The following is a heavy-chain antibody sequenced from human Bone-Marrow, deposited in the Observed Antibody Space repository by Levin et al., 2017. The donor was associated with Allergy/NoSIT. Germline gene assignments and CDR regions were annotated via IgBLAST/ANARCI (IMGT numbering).Heavy chain of an antibody. D-gene: IGHD3-3*01. J-gene: IGHJ4*02. CDR1: GFTFSSYA. CDR2: ISGSASGT. V-gene: IGHV3-23*01. CDR3: AKSTEFFWSGYDN. Sequence: PGGSLRLSCAASGFTFSSYAMSWVRQAPGKGLEWVSSISGSASGTYYADSVKGRFTISRDNSKNTLYLQMSSLRADDTAVYYCAKSTEFFWSGYDNWGQGTLVTVSS.